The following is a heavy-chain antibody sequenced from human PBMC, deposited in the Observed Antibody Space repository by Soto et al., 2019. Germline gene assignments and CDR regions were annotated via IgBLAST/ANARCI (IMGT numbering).Heavy chain of an antibody. CDR3: ARDQGYYDILTGPPSHYYGMDV. CDR2: IYTSGST. Sequence: SETLFLTCTVSGGSISSYYWSLVCHSAGSGLEWIGRIYTSGSTNYNPSLKSRVTMSVDTSKNQFSLKLSSVTAADTAVYYCARDQGYYDILTGPPSHYYGMDVWGQGTTVTVS. D-gene: IGHD3-9*01. CDR1: GGSISSYY. J-gene: IGHJ6*02. V-gene: IGHV4-4*07.